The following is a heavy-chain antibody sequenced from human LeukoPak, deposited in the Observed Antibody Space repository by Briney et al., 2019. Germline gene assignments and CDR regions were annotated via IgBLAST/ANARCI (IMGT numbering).Heavy chain of an antibody. J-gene: IGHJ4*02. Sequence: GGSLRLSCAASGFTVITNDMTWVRQAPGKGLEWVSVLYSDGNTKYADSVQGRFTISRDNSKNTLYLEMNSLRPDDNAVYYCARGVEPLAANTLAYWGQGTLVTVSS. CDR2: LYSDGNT. CDR1: GFTVITND. CDR3: ARGVEPLAANTLAY. D-gene: IGHD1-14*01. V-gene: IGHV3-53*01.